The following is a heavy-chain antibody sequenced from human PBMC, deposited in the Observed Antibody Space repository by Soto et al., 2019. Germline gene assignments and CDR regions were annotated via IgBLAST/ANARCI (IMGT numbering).Heavy chain of an antibody. D-gene: IGHD2-15*01. CDR3: AKDGGGYCSGGSCRPLYYYYYGMDV. CDR1: GFTFSSYA. J-gene: IGHJ6*02. CDR2: VSGSGGST. Sequence: GGSLRLSCAASGFTFSSYAMSWVRQAPGKGLEWVSAVSGSGGSTYYADSVKGRFTISRDNSKNTLYLQMNSLRAEDTAVYYCAKDGGGYCSGGSCRPLYYYYYGMDVWGQGTTVTVSS. V-gene: IGHV3-23*01.